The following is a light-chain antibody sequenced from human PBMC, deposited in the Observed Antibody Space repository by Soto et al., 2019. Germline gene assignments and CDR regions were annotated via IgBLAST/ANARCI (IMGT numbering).Light chain of an antibody. CDR3: SLYTSSSTYV. CDR1: SSDVGSYNR. Sequence: SALTQPPSVSGSPGQSVTISCTGTSSDVGSYNRVSWYQQPPGTAPKVMIYEVSNRPSGVPDRFSGSKSGNTASLTISGLQAEDEADYHCSLYTSSSTYVFGTGTKVTVL. CDR2: EVS. V-gene: IGLV2-18*01. J-gene: IGLJ1*01.